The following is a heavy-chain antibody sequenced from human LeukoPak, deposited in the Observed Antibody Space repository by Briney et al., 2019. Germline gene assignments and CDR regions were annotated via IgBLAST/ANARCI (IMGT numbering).Heavy chain of an antibody. CDR3: ARGRPHGNDY. J-gene: IGHJ4*02. V-gene: IGHV3-74*01. D-gene: IGHD4-23*01. CDR1: GFTLSSYW. CDR2: IASDGSST. Sequence: GGSLRLSCAASGFTLSSYWMNWVRQAPGKGLVWVSRIASDGSSTTYADSVKGRFSISGDNAKNTLYLQMNSLRVEDTAVYYCARGRPHGNDYWGQGTLVTVSS.